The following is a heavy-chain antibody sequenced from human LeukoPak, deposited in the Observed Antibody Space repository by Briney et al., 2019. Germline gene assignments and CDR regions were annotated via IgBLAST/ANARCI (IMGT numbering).Heavy chain of an antibody. CDR2: IYYSVS. D-gene: IGHD3-3*01. CDR1: GGSVSSGTYY. CDR3: ARNGDWSGSY. Sequence: SETLSLTCTVSGGSVSSGTYYWSWIRQPPGKGLEWIGYIYYSVSSYNPSLKSRVTKSTDTSKNQFSLKLSSVTAADTAVYYCARNGDWSGSYWGQGTLVTVSS. J-gene: IGHJ4*02. V-gene: IGHV4-61*01.